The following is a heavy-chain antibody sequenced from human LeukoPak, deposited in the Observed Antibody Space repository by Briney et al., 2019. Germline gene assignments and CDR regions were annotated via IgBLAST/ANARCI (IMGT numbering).Heavy chain of an antibody. CDR3: AKGGSGSSNWYFDL. CDR1: GFTFDDYA. Sequence: GGSLRLSCAASGFTFDDYAMHWVRQAPGEGLEWVSGISWNSGSIGYADSVKGRFTISRDNAKNSLYLQMNSLRAEDTALYYCAKGGSGSSNWYFDLWGRGTLVTVSS. CDR2: ISWNSGSI. J-gene: IGHJ2*01. V-gene: IGHV3-9*01. D-gene: IGHD3-10*01.